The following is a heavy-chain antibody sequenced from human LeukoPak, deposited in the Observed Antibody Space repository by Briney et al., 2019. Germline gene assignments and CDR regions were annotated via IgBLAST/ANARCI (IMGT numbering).Heavy chain of an antibody. Sequence: GGSLRLSCAASGFTFSSYAMSWVRQAPGKGLEWVSAISGSGGSTYYADSVKGRFTISRDNSKNTLYLQMNSLRAEDTAVYYCAKDHYYDSRGRLGFDPWGQGTLVTVSS. D-gene: IGHD3-22*01. CDR2: ISGSGGST. V-gene: IGHV3-23*01. CDR1: GFTFSSYA. CDR3: AKDHYYDSRGRLGFDP. J-gene: IGHJ5*02.